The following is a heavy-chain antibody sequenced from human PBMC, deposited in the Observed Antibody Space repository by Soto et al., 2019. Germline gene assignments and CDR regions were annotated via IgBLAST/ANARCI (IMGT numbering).Heavy chain of an antibody. J-gene: IGHJ6*02. CDR1: GGSIRSGDYH. Sequence: SETLSLTCTVSGGSIRSGDYHWSWIRQPPGKGLEWIGYIYKSGTTYYKPSLKSRITISLDTSKNQFSLNLTSVTAADTAVYYCARDMDVWGQGTTVTVSS. CDR3: ARDMDV. CDR2: IYKSGTT. V-gene: IGHV4-30-4*01.